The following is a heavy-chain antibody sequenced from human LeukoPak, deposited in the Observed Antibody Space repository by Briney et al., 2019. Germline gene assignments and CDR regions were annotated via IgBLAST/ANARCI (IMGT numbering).Heavy chain of an antibody. Sequence: SETLSLTCTVSGGSISSSSYYWGWIRQPPGKGLEWIGSIYYSGSTYYNPSLKSRVTISVDTSKNQFSLKLSSVTAADTAVYYCAGPMTTVTTNDYYYGMDVWGQGTTVTVSS. V-gene: IGHV4-39*01. D-gene: IGHD4-17*01. J-gene: IGHJ6*02. CDR3: AGPMTTVTTNDYYYGMDV. CDR2: IYYSGST. CDR1: GGSISSSSYY.